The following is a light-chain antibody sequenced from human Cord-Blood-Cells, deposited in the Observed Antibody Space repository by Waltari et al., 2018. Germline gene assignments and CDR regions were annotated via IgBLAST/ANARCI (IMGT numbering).Light chain of an antibody. CDR1: QSISSY. CDR3: QQSYSTPWT. CDR2: AAY. V-gene: IGKV1-39*01. J-gene: IGKJ1*01. Sequence: DIQMTQSPSSLSASVGDRVTISCQASQSISSYLNWYQQKPGKAPKLLIYAAYSLQSVVPSRFSGSGSGTDFTLTISSLQPEDFATYYCQQSYSTPWTFGQGTKVEIK.